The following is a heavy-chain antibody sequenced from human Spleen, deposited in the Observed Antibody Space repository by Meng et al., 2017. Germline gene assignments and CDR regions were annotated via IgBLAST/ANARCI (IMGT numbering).Heavy chain of an antibody. D-gene: IGHD2-2*01. V-gene: IGHV1-69*13. CDR2: INAVVGTT. CDR1: GGIFSNYV. Sequence: SVKVSCKALGGIFSNYVIGWVRQAPGQGLEWMGGINAVVGTTNYAQKFQDRVTITSDASTSTVYMELTRLTSEDTAVYFCARKAGNCISTTCYPLDDWGQGTLVTVSS. CDR3: ARKAGNCISTTCYPLDD. J-gene: IGHJ4*02.